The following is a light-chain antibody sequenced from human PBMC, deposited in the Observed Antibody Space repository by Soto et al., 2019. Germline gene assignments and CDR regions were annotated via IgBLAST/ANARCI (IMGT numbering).Light chain of an antibody. J-gene: IGLJ3*02. V-gene: IGLV3-21*02. Sequence: SYVLTQPPAVSVAPGQTARITCGGANIGSKSVHWYQQKPGQAPVLVVYNYRDRPSGIPERFSDSNSGNTATLTISRVEAGDEADYYCQVWDSSRDHVVFGGGTKLTVL. CDR3: QVWDSSRDHVV. CDR2: NYR. CDR1: NIGSKS.